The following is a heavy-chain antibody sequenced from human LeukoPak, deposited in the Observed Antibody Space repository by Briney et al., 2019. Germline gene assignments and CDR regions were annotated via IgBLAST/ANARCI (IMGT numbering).Heavy chain of an antibody. CDR2: IYSRRTT. Sequence: PGGSLRLSCAASGFTVSSNYMSWVRQAPGKGLEWVSVIYSRRTTYYADSVNGRFTLSRDNSKTTLYLQMNSLRAEDTAVYYCARDHSSSTFDPWGQGTLVTVSS. CDR3: ARDHSSSTFDP. V-gene: IGHV3-53*01. D-gene: IGHD6-6*01. J-gene: IGHJ5*02. CDR1: GFTVSSNY.